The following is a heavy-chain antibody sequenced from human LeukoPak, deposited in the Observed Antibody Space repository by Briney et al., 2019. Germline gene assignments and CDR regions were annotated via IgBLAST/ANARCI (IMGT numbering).Heavy chain of an antibody. D-gene: IGHD4-17*01. J-gene: IGHJ6*03. CDR3: ARNGNYWGSYYYYYMDV. CDR2: IYYSGST. CDR1: GGSISSYY. Sequence: SETLSLTCTVSGGSISSYYWRWLRQPPGKGLEWLGYIYYSGSTNYNPSLKSRVTISVDTSKNQFSLKLSSVTAADTAVYYCARNGNYWGSYYYYYMDVWGKGTTVTVSS. V-gene: IGHV4-59*12.